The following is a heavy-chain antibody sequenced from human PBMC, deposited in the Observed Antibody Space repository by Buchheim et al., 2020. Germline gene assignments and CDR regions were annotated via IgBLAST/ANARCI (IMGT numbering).Heavy chain of an antibody. CDR2: INHSGST. CDR3: ARGRSSSWYIWNWFDP. J-gene: IGHJ5*02. V-gene: IGHV4-34*01. Sequence: QVQLQQWGAGLLKPSETLSLTCAVYGGSFSGYYWSWIRQPPGKGLEWIGEINHSGSTNYNPSLKSRVTISVDTSKNQFYLKLSSVTAADTAVYYCARGRSSSWYIWNWFDPWGQGTL. D-gene: IGHD6-13*01. CDR1: GGSFSGYY.